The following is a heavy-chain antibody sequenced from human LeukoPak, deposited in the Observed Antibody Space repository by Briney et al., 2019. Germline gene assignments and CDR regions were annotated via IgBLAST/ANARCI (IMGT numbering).Heavy chain of an antibody. V-gene: IGHV3-74*01. CDR1: GFTFSTYW. Sequence: GGSLRLSCAASGFTFSTYWMHWVRQAPGKGLVWGARIKGDGSSTIYADSVKGRFNISRDNSKNTLYLQTSSLRVEDTAVYYCARASTTVPNLLDHWGRGTLVTVSS. CDR2: IKGDGSST. D-gene: IGHD4-17*01. CDR3: ARASTTVPNLLDH. J-gene: IGHJ4*02.